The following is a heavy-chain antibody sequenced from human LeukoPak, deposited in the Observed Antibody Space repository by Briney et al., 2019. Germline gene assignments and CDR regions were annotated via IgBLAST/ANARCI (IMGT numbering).Heavy chain of an antibody. CDR3: ARKARCTIFGGVMKRRYYYYMDV. D-gene: IGHD3-3*01. CDR2: ISYDGSNK. CDR1: GFTFSSYA. Sequence: GGSLRLSCAASGFTFSSYAMHWVRQAPGKGLEWVAVISYDGSNKYYADSVKGRFTISRDNSKNTLYLQMNSLRAEDTAVYYCARKARCTIFGGVMKRRYYYYMDVWGKGTTVTVSS. V-gene: IGHV3-30*04. J-gene: IGHJ6*03.